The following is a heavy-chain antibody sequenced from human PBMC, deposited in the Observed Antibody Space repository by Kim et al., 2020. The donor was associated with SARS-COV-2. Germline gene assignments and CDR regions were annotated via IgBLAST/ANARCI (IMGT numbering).Heavy chain of an antibody. Sequence: SETLSLTCAVYGGSFSGYYWSWIRQPPGKGLEWIGEINHSGSTNYNPSLKSRVTISVDTSKNQFSLKLSSVTAADTAVYYCARRGGTMVRGAIYYYYYGMDVWGQGTTVTVSS. D-gene: IGHD3-10*01. CDR1: GGSFSGYY. V-gene: IGHV4-34*01. CDR3: ARRGGTMVRGAIYYYYYGMDV. CDR2: INHSGST. J-gene: IGHJ6*02.